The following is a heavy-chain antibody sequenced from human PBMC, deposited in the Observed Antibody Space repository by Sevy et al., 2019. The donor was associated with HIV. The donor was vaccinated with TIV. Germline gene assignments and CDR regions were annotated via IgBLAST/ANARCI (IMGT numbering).Heavy chain of an antibody. V-gene: IGHV3-21*01. CDR1: GFTFSSYS. Sequence: GGSLRLSCAASGFTFSSYSMNWVRQAPGKGLEWVSSISSSSSYIYYADSVKGRFTISRDNAKNSLYLQMNSLRAEDTVVYYCARDGWAYCSSTSCYAVDAFDIWGQGTMVTVSS. CDR2: ISSSSSYI. CDR3: ARDGWAYCSSTSCYAVDAFDI. D-gene: IGHD2-2*01. J-gene: IGHJ3*02.